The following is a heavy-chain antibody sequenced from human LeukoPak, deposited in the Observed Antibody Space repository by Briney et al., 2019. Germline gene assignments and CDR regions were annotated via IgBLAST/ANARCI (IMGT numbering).Heavy chain of an antibody. CDR3: ARGPPDCTITSCYAFDAFDI. CDR1: GGSISSSSYY. V-gene: IGHV4-39*07. D-gene: IGHD2-2*01. J-gene: IGHJ3*02. Sequence: SETLSLTCTVSGGSISSSSYYWGWIRQPPGKGLEWIGSIYYSGSTYYNPSLKSRVTMSVDTSKNQFSLKLSSVTAADTAVYYCARGPPDCTITSCYAFDAFDIWGQGTMVTVSS. CDR2: IYYSGST.